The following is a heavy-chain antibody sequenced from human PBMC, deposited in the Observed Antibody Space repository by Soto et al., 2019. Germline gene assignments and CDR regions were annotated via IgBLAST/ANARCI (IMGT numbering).Heavy chain of an antibody. J-gene: IGHJ5*02. V-gene: IGHV1-18*01. D-gene: IGHD3-10*01. Sequence: ASVKVSCKTSGDTFTNFGLSWVRQAPGQGLEWMGWIATYNSNRNYAQQFQGRLTLTTDTSTSTAYMELKSLGYDDTAVYYCARVLRGVVNWFDPWGQGTLVTVSS. CDR3: ARVLRGVVNWFDP. CDR2: IATYNSNR. CDR1: GDTFTNFG.